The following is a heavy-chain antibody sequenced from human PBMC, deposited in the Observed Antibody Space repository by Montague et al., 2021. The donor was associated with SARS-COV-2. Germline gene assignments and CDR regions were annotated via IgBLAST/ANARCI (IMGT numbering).Heavy chain of an antibody. CDR1: GFTFSRNS. V-gene: IGHV3-21*01. J-gene: IGHJ4*02. D-gene: IGHD3-16*01. CDR3: ARGGEIDVWAPFGH. Sequence: SLRLSCATSGFTFSRNSMNWVRQAPGKGLEWVSTISSDTLHTFYAESVKSRFTISRDNAKNELYLQMNSLRAEDMAVYYCARGGEIDVWAPFGHWGQGTLVTVPS. CDR2: ISSDTLHT.